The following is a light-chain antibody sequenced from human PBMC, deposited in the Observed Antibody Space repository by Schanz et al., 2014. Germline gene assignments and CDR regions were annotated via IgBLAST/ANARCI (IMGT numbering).Light chain of an antibody. CDR3: QRYNSALGG. V-gene: IGKV1-5*01. CDR2: DAS. J-gene: IGKJ5*01. Sequence: DIQMTQSPSTLSASVGDRVTITCRASQSISSWLAWYQQKPGKAPKLLIYDASSLESGVPSRFSGSGSGTDFTLTISILQPEDAASDHCQRYNSALGGFGQGTRLEL. CDR1: QSISSW.